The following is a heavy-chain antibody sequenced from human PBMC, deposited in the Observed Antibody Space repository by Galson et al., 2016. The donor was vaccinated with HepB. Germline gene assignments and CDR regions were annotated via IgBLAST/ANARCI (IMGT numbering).Heavy chain of an antibody. V-gene: IGHV1-24*01. Sequence: SVKVSCKVSGYTLTELSLHWVRQAPGKGLEWMGGFDPEPGETMYAHKFQGSVTVPEDTSTDTAYMELSSLRYEDTAVSYCAPVVHEDYFFAYWGQGTLVSVSS. CDR1: GYTLTELS. CDR2: FDPEPGET. CDR3: APVVHEDYFFAY. J-gene: IGHJ4*02. D-gene: IGHD6-6*01.